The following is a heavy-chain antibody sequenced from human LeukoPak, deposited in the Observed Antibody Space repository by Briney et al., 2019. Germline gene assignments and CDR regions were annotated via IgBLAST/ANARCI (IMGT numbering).Heavy chain of an antibody. Sequence: ASXKVSCKASGGTFISYAISWVRQAPGQGLEWMGGIIPIFGTANYAQKFQGRVTITTDESKSTAYIELSSLRSEDTAVYYCANTLDYYDSSGYSNWGQGTLVTVSS. CDR3: ANTLDYYDSSGYSN. J-gene: IGHJ4*02. CDR2: IIPIFGTA. CDR1: GGTFISYA. V-gene: IGHV1-69*05. D-gene: IGHD3-22*01.